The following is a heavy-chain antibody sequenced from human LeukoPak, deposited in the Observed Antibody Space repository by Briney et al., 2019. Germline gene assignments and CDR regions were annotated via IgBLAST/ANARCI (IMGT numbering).Heavy chain of an antibody. Sequence: ASVKVSCKASGGTFSSYAISWVRQAPGQGLEWMGWISAYNGNTNYAQKLQGRVTMTTDTSTSTAYMELRSLRSDDTAVYYCARVFYYGSGSYSTYDAFDIWGQGTMVTVSS. CDR3: ARVFYYGSGSYSTYDAFDI. CDR2: ISAYNGNT. V-gene: IGHV1-18*01. CDR1: GGTFSSYA. J-gene: IGHJ3*02. D-gene: IGHD3-10*01.